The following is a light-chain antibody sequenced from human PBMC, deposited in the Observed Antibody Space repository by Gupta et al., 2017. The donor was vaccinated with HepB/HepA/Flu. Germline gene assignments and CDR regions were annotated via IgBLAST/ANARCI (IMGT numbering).Light chain of an antibody. CDR2: SDN. Sequence: SVLTQPPSASGTPGQGVTISCSGSSSDIGSYTVNWYQQLPGTAPKLLIYSDNKRPSGVPDRFSGSKSGTSASLAISGLQAEDEADYYCAAWDDSRNGYVFGTGTKVTVL. J-gene: IGLJ1*01. V-gene: IGLV1-44*01. CDR1: SSDIGSYT. CDR3: AAWDDSRNGYV.